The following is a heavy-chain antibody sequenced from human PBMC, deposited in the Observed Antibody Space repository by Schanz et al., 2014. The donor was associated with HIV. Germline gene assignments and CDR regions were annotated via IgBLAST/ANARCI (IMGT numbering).Heavy chain of an antibody. J-gene: IGHJ2*01. CDR3: AKESLGGQLLGSVYWFSDL. Sequence: EVQLVESGGGLVQPGRSLRLSCAASGFTFDDYAMHWVRQAPGKGLEWVSSISWSSGSVDYADSVKGRFTTSRDNAKYSLYLEMNSLGAEDTALYYGAKESLGGQLLGSVYWFSDLWGRGTLVTVSS. D-gene: IGHD2-2*01. CDR2: ISWSSGSV. CDR1: GFTFDDYA. V-gene: IGHV3-9*01.